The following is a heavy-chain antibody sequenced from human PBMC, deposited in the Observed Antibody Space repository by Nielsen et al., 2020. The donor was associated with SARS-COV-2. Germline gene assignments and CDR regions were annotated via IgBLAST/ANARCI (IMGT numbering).Heavy chain of an antibody. D-gene: IGHD3-3*01. CDR2: IYYSGST. J-gene: IGHJ6*02. CDR3: ARHGLDDYWSGSPHHLYGMDV. V-gene: IGHV4-30-4*01. Sequence: SETLSLTCTVSGGSISSGDYYWSWIRQPPGKGLEWIGYIYYSGSTYYNPSLKSRVIISIDTSKNQFFLRLSSVTVADTAVYYCARHGLDDYWSGSPHHLYGMDVWGQGTTVSVSS. CDR1: GGSISSGDYY.